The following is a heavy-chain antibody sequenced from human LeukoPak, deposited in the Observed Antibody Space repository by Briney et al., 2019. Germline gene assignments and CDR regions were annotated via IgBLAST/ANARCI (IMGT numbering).Heavy chain of an antibody. Sequence: SETLSLTCTVSGGSISSSTYYWGWIRQPPGKRLEWIGNIYSGGSTYYTPSLKSRVTISVDTSKNQFSLKLSSVTAADTAIYFCARHSRSGSGGYENAFDIWGQGTMVTVSS. D-gene: IGHD5-12*01. CDR1: GGSISSSTYY. CDR3: ARHSRSGSGGYENAFDI. J-gene: IGHJ3*02. CDR2: IYSGGST. V-gene: IGHV4-39*01.